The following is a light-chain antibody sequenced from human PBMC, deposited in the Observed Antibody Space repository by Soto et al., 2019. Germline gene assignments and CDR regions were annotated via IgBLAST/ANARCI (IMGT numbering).Light chain of an antibody. Sequence: QSALTQPASVSGSPGQSITISCTGPSSDVGGYNLVSWYQQYPDKAPNLMIFDVNTRPSGVSNRFSGSKSGNTASLTISGLQADDEADYYCSSYKSISTLPYVFGTGTKLTVL. J-gene: IGLJ1*01. CDR2: DVN. CDR1: SSDVGGYNL. CDR3: SSYKSISTLPYV. V-gene: IGLV2-14*01.